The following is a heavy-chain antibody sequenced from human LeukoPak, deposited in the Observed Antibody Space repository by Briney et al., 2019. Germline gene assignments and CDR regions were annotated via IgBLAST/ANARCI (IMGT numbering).Heavy chain of an antibody. CDR2: IWYDGSNK. CDR3: ARDFPLFYGDYVGAFDI. V-gene: IGHV3-33*01. CDR1: GFTFSSYG. J-gene: IGHJ3*02. Sequence: TGGSLRLSCAASGFTFSSYGMHWVRQAPGKGLEWVVVIWYDGSNKYHADSVKGRFTISRDNSKNTLYLQMNSLRAEDTAVYYCARDFPLFYGDYVGAFDIWGQGTMVTVSS. D-gene: IGHD4-17*01.